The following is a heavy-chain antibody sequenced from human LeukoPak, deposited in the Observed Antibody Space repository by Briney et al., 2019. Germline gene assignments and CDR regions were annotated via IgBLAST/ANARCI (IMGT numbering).Heavy chain of an antibody. V-gene: IGHV1-8*01. CDR2: MNPNSGNT. J-gene: IGHJ4*02. Sequence: ASVKVSCKASGYTLTSYDINWVRQATGQGLEWMGWMNPNSGNTGYAQKFQGRVTMTRNTSISTAYMELSSLRSEDTAVYYCARVFWSGYYIDYWGQGTLVTVSS. D-gene: IGHD3-3*01. CDR3: ARVFWSGYYIDY. CDR1: GYTLTSYD.